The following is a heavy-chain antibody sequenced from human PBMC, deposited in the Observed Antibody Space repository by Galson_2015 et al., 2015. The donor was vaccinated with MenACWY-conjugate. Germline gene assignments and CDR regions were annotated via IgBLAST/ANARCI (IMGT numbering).Heavy chain of an antibody. CDR2: ISASGGSI. D-gene: IGHD3-22*01. J-gene: IGHJ4*02. CDR3: ARGGYYDSSGVDFDY. Sequence: SLRLSCAASGFTFSNYAMSWVRQAPGKGLEWVSSISASGGSIHYADSVKGRFTISRDNSKNTLYLQMNSLRAEDTALYYCARGGYYDSSGVDFDYWGQGTLVTVSS. CDR1: GFTFSNYA. V-gene: IGHV3-23*01.